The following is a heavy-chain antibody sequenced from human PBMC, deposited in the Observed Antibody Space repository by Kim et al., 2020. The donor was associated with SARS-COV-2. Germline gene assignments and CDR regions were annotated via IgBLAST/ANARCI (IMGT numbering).Heavy chain of an antibody. D-gene: IGHD3-3*01. J-gene: IGHJ6*03. CDR3: ARSTSITICGVVGYMDV. V-gene: IGHV4-59*08. Sequence: SETLSLTCTASGGSISSYYWSWIRQPPGKGLEWIGYIYYSGSTNYNPSLKSRVTISVDTSKNQISLKLSSVTAADTAVYYCARSTSITICGVVGYMDVWGKGTPVTVSS. CDR1: GGSISSYY. CDR2: IYYSGST.